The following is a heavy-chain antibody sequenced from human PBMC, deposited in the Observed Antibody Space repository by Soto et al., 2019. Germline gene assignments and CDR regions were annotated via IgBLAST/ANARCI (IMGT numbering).Heavy chain of an antibody. Sequence: EVQLVESGGDLVQPGGSLRLSCAASGFTFSSYDFHWVRQTTGKGLEWVSAIGTAGDTYYAGSVKGRFTISRENANNSLYLQMNSLRAGDTAVYYCTRGAAGFDYWVQGTLVTVSS. D-gene: IGHD6-13*01. CDR2: IGTAGDT. CDR1: GFTFSSYD. J-gene: IGHJ4*02. V-gene: IGHV3-13*01. CDR3: TRGAAGFDY.